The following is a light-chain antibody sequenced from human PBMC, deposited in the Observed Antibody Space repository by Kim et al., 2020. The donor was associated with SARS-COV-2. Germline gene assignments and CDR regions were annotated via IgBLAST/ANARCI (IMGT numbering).Light chain of an antibody. J-gene: IGKJ2*01. CDR2: WAS. V-gene: IGKV4-1*01. CDR1: QSLLYSSNNKNY. CDR3: QQYYSTPPT. Sequence: DIVMTQSPDSLAASLGERATINCRSSQSLLYSSNNKNYLAWYQQKPGQPPKMLIYWASTRESGVPDRFSGSGSGTDFTLTISSLQAEDVTTFYCQQYYSTPPTFGQGTKLEI.